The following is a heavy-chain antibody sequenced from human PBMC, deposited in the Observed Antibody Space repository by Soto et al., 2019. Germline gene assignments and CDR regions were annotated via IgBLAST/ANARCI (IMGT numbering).Heavy chain of an antibody. CDR2: ISSSSRTI. J-gene: IGHJ5*02. CDR1: GVTFSSYS. D-gene: IGHD5-12*01. CDR3: AREWDGDGYNSGWFDP. Sequence: GGSLRLSWAAAGVTFSSYSMNWVRQAPGKGLEWVSYISSSSRTIYCADSVKGRFTISRDNAKNSLYLQMNSLRAEDTAVYYCAREWDGDGYNSGWFDPWGQGTLVTVSS. V-gene: IGHV3-48*01.